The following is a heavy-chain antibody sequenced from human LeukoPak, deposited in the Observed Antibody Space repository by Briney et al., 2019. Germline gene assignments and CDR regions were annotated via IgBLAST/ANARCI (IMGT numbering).Heavy chain of an antibody. D-gene: IGHD2-2*01. V-gene: IGHV1-69*13. J-gene: IGHJ3*02. CDR1: GGTFSSYA. Sequence: GASVKVSCKASGGTFSSYAISWVRQAPGQGLEWMGGIIPIFGTANYAQKFQGRVTITADESTSTAYMELSSLRSEDTAVYYCARHDVVVPAAIRGEGAAFDIWGQGTMVTVSS. CDR2: IIPIFGTA. CDR3: ARHDVVVPAAIRGEGAAFDI.